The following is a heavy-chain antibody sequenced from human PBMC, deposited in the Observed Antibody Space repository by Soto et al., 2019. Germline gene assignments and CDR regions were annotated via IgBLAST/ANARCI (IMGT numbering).Heavy chain of an antibody. J-gene: IGHJ6*02. Sequence: QVQLQQWGAGLLKPSETLSLTCAVYGGSFSGYYWSWIRQPPGKGLEWIGEINHSGSTNYNPSLKSRVTISVDTSKSQFSLKLSSVTAADTAVYYCARVWRVGYCSSTSCPRGRSDYGMDVWGQGTTVTVSS. V-gene: IGHV4-34*01. CDR3: ARVWRVGYCSSTSCPRGRSDYGMDV. D-gene: IGHD2-2*01. CDR2: INHSGST. CDR1: GGSFSGYY.